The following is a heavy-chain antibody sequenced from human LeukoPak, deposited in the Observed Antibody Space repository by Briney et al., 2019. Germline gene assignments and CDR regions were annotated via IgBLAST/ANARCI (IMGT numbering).Heavy chain of an antibody. CDR3: ARDLLAAAGEGLDY. CDR1: GFTFSSYS. D-gene: IGHD6-13*01. J-gene: IGHJ4*02. V-gene: IGHV3-21*01. CDR2: ISSSSSYI. Sequence: GGSLRLSCAASGFTFSSYSMNWVRQAPGKGLEWVSSISSSSSYIYYADSVKGRFTISRDNAKNSLYLQMNSLRAEDTAVYYCARDLLAAAGEGLDYWGQGTLVTVSS.